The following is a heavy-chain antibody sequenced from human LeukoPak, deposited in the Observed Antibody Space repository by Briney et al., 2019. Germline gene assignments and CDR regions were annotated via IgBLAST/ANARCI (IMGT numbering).Heavy chain of an antibody. Sequence: ASVKVSCKASGYTFTSYDINWVRQATGQGLDWSGCINPNSGNPGYAQHFQGRVTIIRKTSISTAYMEMNSLRSEDTAVYYCARRRWLVLLDYWGQGTLVTVSS. D-gene: IGHD6-19*01. CDR1: GYTFTSYD. CDR2: INPNSGNP. CDR3: ARRRWLVLLDY. V-gene: IGHV1-8*01. J-gene: IGHJ4*02.